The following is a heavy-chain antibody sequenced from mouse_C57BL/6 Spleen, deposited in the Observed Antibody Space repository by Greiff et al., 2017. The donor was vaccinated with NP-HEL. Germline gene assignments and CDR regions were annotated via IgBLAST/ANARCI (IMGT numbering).Heavy chain of an antibody. Sequence: QVQLQQPGAELVKPGASVKMSCKASGYTFTSYWITWVKQRPGQGLEWIGDIYPGSGSTNYNEKFKSKATLTVDTSSSTAYMQLSSLTSEDSAVYYCARLVTTVVASAMDYWGQGTSVTVSS. V-gene: IGHV1-55*01. CDR1: GYTFTSYW. J-gene: IGHJ4*01. D-gene: IGHD1-1*01. CDR2: IYPGSGST. CDR3: ARLVTTVVASAMDY.